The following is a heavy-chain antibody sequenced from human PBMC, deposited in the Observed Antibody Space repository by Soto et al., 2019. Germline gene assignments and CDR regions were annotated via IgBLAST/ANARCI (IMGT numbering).Heavy chain of an antibody. J-gene: IGHJ4*02. CDR1: GFSLSTTRVG. D-gene: IGHD6-19*01. CDR3: AHSVVAGLGYYFDY. Sequence: QITLKESGPTLVKPTQTLTLTCTFSGFSLSTTRVGVGWIRQPPGKALEWLALIYWDDDKRYSPSLKSRLTITNDTSKIPVVLTITHMDPVDTATYYCAHSVVAGLGYYFDYWGQGTLVTVSS. CDR2: IYWDDDK. V-gene: IGHV2-5*02.